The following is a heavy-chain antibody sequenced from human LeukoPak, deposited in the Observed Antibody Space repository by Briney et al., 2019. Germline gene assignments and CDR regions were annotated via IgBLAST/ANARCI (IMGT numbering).Heavy chain of an antibody. CDR1: GGTFSSYA. D-gene: IGHD2-8*01. J-gene: IGHJ4*02. CDR3: ARGVLMVYAPYYFDY. Sequence: SVKVSCKASGGTFSSYAISWVRQAPGQGLEWMGGIIPIFGTANYAQKFQGRVTITTDASTSTAYMELSSLRSEDTAVYYCARGVLMVYAPYYFDYWGQGTLVTVSS. CDR2: IIPIFGTA. V-gene: IGHV1-69*05.